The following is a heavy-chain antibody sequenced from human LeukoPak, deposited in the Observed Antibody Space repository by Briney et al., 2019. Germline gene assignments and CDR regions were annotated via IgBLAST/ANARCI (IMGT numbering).Heavy chain of an antibody. CDR1: GGSITSSSYY. CDR2: INHSGST. V-gene: IGHV4-39*07. Sequence: SETLSLTCTVSGGSITSSSYYWGWIRQPPGKGLEWIGEINHSGSTNYNPSLKSRVTISVDTSKNQFSLKLSSVTAADTAVYYCAREPGYSYHIYYFDYWGQGTLVTVSS. D-gene: IGHD5-18*01. CDR3: AREPGYSYHIYYFDY. J-gene: IGHJ4*02.